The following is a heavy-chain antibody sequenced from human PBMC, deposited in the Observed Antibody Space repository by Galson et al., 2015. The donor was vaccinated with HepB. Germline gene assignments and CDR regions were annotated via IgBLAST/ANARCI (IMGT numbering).Heavy chain of an antibody. Sequence: SLRLSCAASGFTFSSYGMHWVRQAPGKGLEWVAVIWYDGSNKYSADSVKGRFTISRDNSKSTLYLQMNSLRAEDTAVYYCATGSGSYYNYYYYGMDVWGQGTTVTVSS. CDR2: IWYDGSNK. J-gene: IGHJ6*02. D-gene: IGHD1-26*01. CDR1: GFTFSSYG. V-gene: IGHV3-33*01. CDR3: ATGSGSYYNYYYYGMDV.